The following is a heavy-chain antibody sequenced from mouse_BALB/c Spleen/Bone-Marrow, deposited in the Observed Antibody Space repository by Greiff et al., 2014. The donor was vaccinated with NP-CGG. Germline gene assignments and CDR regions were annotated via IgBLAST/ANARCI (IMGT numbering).Heavy chain of an antibody. CDR2: IHYSGTT. D-gene: IGHD2-3*01. J-gene: IGHJ4*01. CDR3: ARQNDGYLYYAMDY. Sequence: VQLKESGPDLVKPSQSLSLTCTVTGYSITSGYSWHWIRQFPGNKLEWMGYIHYSGTTNYNPSLKSRISITRDTSKNQFFLQLNSMTSDDTATYYCARQNDGYLYYAMDYWGQGTSVTVSS. V-gene: IGHV3-1*02. CDR1: GYSITSGYS.